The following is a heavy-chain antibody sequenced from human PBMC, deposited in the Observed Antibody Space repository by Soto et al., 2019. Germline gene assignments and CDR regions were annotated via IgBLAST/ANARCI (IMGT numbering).Heavy chain of an antibody. Sequence: QVQLVQSGAEVKKPGASVKVSCKASGYTFTSYDINWVRQATGQGLEWMGWMNPNSGNTGYAQKFQGRVTMTRNTSISTDYMELSSLRSEDTAVYYCARTVVGYCSSTSCYGHYYYYMDVWGKGTTVTVSS. J-gene: IGHJ6*03. CDR3: ARTVVGYCSSTSCYGHYYYYMDV. CDR2: MNPNSGNT. D-gene: IGHD2-2*01. V-gene: IGHV1-8*01. CDR1: GYTFTSYD.